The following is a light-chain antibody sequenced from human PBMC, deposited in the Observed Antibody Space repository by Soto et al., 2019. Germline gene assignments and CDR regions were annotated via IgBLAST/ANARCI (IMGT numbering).Light chain of an antibody. CDR1: QSISSY. Sequence: DIQMTQSPSSLSASVGDRVTITCRASQSISSYLNWYQQKPEKAPNLLIYAASSLQSGVPSRFSGSGSGTDFTLTISSLQPEDFATYYCQQSYRTPLTFGGGTKVDIK. J-gene: IGKJ4*01. V-gene: IGKV1-39*01. CDR2: AAS. CDR3: QQSYRTPLT.